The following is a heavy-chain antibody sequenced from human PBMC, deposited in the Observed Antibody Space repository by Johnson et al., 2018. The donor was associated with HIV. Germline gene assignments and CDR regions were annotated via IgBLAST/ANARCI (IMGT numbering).Heavy chain of an antibody. D-gene: IGHD3-16*01. Sequence: QVQLVESGGGVVQPGRSLRLSCAASGFTFSSYAMHWVRQAPGKGLEWVAVISYDGSYKYYADSVKGRFTISRDNSKDTLYLEMNSLRAEDTAVYYCARDYETIWGQGTMVTVSS. J-gene: IGHJ3*02. CDR1: GFTFSSYA. CDR2: ISYDGSYK. V-gene: IGHV3-30*01. CDR3: ARDYETI.